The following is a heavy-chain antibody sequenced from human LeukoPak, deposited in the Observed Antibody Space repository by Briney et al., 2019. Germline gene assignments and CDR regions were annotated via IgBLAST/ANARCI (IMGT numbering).Heavy chain of an antibody. D-gene: IGHD6-6*01. CDR3: AKGSRSIAVDNLCDY. J-gene: IGHJ4*02. CDR1: GFTFSSSA. Sequence: GGSLRLSCAASGFTFSSSAMSWVRQAPGEGLEWVSVISSSGGSTYYADSVKGRFTIFRDNSKNTLYLQMSSLRAEDTAVYYCAKGSRSIAVDNLCDYWGQGTLVTVSS. V-gene: IGHV3-23*01. CDR2: ISSSGGST.